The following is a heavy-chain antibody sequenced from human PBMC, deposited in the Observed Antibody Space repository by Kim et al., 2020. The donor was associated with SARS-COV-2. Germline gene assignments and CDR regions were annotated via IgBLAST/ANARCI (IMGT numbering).Heavy chain of an antibody. CDR2: IWYDGSNK. V-gene: IGHV3-33*06. J-gene: IGHJ6*02. Sequence: GGSPRLSCAASGFTFSSYGMHWVRQAPGKGLEWVAVIWYDGSNKYYADSVKGRFTISRDNSKNTLYLQMNSLRAEDTAVYYCAKDGDSGRGYGMDVWGQGTTVTVSS. CDR1: GFTFSSYG. CDR3: AKDGDSGRGYGMDV. D-gene: IGHD3-10*01.